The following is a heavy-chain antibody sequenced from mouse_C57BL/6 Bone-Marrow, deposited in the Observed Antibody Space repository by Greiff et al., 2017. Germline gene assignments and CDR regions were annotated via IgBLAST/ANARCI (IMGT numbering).Heavy chain of an antibody. J-gene: IGHJ4*01. V-gene: IGHV7-1*01. D-gene: IGHD1-1*01. Sequence: EVKLVESGGGLVQSGRSLRLSCATSGFTFSDFYMEWVRQAPGKGLEWIAASRNKANDYTTEYSASVKGRFIVSRDTSQSILYLQMNALRAEVTAIYYCARGPSIYYYGSSLYYAMDDWGKGTSVTVSS. CDR2: SRNKANDYTT. CDR1: GFTFSDFY. CDR3: ARGPSIYYYGSSLYYAMDD.